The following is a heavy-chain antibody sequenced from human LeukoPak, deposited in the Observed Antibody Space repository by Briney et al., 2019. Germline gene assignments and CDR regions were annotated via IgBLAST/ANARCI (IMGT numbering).Heavy chain of an antibody. CDR3: ASQTTVKYYFDY. V-gene: IGHV3-43*02. D-gene: IGHD4-17*01. CDR1: GLPIGDFA. CDR2: ISGDGVST. Sequence: GGSLRLSCVASGLPIGDFAMHRVRQAPGKGLEWVSLISGDGVSTFYADSVKGRFSISRDNSKNTLYLQLNSLRGEDTAVYYCASQTTVKYYFDYWGQGTLVTVSS. J-gene: IGHJ4*02.